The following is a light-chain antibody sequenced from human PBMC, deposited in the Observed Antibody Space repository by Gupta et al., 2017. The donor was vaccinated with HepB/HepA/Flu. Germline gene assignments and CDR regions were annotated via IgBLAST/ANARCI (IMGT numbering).Light chain of an antibody. V-gene: IGLV1-44*01. CDR3: AAWDDSLTTYV. CDR1: SSTIGTHP. CDR2: SHD. Sequence: QSVLNRPPSVSGTPGQRVTIHCSGRSSTIGTHPVNWYQHVPGTAPKLLIFSHDLRPSGVPDRISGSKSGTSASLAISGLQSDDEADYYCAAWDDSLTTYVFGTGTTVTVL. J-gene: IGLJ1*01.